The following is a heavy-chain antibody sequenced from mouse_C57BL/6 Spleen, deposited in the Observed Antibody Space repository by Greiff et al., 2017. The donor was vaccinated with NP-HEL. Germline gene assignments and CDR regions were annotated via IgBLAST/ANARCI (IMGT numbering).Heavy chain of an antibody. V-gene: IGHV5-17*01. CDR3: AMQDGYYVAWFAY. D-gene: IGHD2-3*01. Sequence: EVQGVESGGGLVKSGGSLKLSCAASGFTFSDYGMHWGRPAPEKGLECVAYISSGSSTIYYADTVKGRFTISRDNGKNTLFLQITSLRSEDTAMYYCAMQDGYYVAWFAYWGQGTLVTVSA. J-gene: IGHJ3*01. CDR1: GFTFSDYG. CDR2: ISSGSSTI.